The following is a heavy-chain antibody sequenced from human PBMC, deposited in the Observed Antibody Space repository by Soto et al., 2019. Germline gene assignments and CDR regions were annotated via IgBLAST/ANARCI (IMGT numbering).Heavy chain of an antibody. V-gene: IGHV3-30-3*01. CDR1: GFTFSSYA. CDR2: ISYDGSNK. D-gene: IGHD3-22*01. Sequence: GGSLRLSCAASGFTFSSYATHWVRQAPGKGLEWVAVISYDGSNKYYADSVKGRFTISRDNSKNTLYLQMNSLRAEDTAVYYCARDRADDSSGYYAFDYWGQGTLVTVSS. CDR3: ARDRADDSSGYYAFDY. J-gene: IGHJ4*02.